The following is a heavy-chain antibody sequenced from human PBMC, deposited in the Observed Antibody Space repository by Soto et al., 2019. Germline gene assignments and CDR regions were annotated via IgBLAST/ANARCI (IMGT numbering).Heavy chain of an antibody. CDR3: ARDTRGTRGFDEMDF. D-gene: IGHD2-2*01. V-gene: IGHV1-2*02. Sequence: ASVKVSCKASGYTFINFFIQWVRQAPGQGLEWMGWINPSSGDTGYAQKFQGRVTMTRDTSLDIVHMDLSGLTSDDAAVYYCARDTRGTRGFDEMDFWGQGTTVTVSS. J-gene: IGHJ6*02. CDR2: INPSSGDT. CDR1: GYTFINFF.